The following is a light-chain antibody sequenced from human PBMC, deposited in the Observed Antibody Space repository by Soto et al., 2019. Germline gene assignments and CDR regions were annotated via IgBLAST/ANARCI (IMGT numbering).Light chain of an antibody. J-gene: IGKJ4*01. CDR1: QDIRKN. Sequence: DIQMTPSPSSLSASVGDRVTITCQASQDIRKNLNWYQQKPGKAPKLLIYGVSNLETGVPSRFSGSGSGTDFSLTITSQQSEYISTYYCQQYNDLITFGGGTKVEIK. CDR3: QQYNDLIT. CDR2: GVS. V-gene: IGKV1-33*01.